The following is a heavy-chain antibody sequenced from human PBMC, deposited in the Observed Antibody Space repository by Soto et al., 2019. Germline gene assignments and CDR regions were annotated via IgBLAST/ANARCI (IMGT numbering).Heavy chain of an antibody. CDR1: GGTFSSYA. D-gene: IGHD3-22*01. CDR3: ARVKTEVGDYYDSSGYYSRAFDI. Sequence: QVQLVQSGAEVKKPGSSVKVSCKASGGTFSSYAISWVRQAPGQGLEWMGGIIPIFGTANYAQKFQGRVTITADESTSTAYMELRSLRSEDTAVYYCARVKTEVGDYYDSSGYYSRAFDIWGQGTMVTVSS. V-gene: IGHV1-69*01. CDR2: IIPIFGTA. J-gene: IGHJ3*02.